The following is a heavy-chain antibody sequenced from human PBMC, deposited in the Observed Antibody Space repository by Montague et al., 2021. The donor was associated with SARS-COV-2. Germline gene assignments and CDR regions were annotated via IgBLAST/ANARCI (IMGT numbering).Heavy chain of an antibody. J-gene: IGHJ6*02. CDR1: GFTFSNFW. D-gene: IGHD4-23*01. CDR2: ITPGESDK. V-gene: IGHV3-7*01. CDR3: AKHGGAHGLDV. Sequence: SLRLSCAASGFTFSNFWMSWVRQAPGKGLEWVSNITPGESDKNYVDSVKGRFSISRDNSKNSLYLQMDNLGAEDTAIYYCAKHGGAHGLDVWGQGTSVSVSS.